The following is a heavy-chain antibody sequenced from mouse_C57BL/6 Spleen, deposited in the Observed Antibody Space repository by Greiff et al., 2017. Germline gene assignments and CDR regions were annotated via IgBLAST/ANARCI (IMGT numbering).Heavy chain of an antibody. V-gene: IGHV1-53*01. D-gene: IGHD1-1*01. CDR3: ARDHYYGSSYWYFDV. Sequence: QVQLQQPGTELVKPGASVKLSCKASGYTFTSYWMHWVKQRPGLGLEWIGNINPSNGGTNYNEKFKSKATLTVDKSSSTAYMQLSSLTSEDSAVYYGARDHYYGSSYWYFDVWGTGTTVTVSS. CDR1: GYTFTSYW. J-gene: IGHJ1*03. CDR2: INPSNGGT.